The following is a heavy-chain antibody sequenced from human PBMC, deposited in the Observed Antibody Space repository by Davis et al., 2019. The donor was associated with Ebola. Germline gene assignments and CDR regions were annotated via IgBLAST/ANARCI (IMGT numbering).Heavy chain of an antibody. Sequence: ASVKVSCKASGYTFKNYAISWVRQAPGQGLEWMAWINTYNGNTYYAQKFQDRVTMTTDTSTSTAYMELRSLRSDDTAVYFCGRNGVAAGTGFDYWGQGTLVTVSS. D-gene: IGHD6-13*01. V-gene: IGHV1-18*01. CDR3: GRNGVAAGTGFDY. CDR1: GYTFKNYA. CDR2: INTYNGNT. J-gene: IGHJ4*02.